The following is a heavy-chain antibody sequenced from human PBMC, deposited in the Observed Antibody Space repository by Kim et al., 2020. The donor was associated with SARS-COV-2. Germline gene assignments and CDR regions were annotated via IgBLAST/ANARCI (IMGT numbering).Heavy chain of an antibody. J-gene: IGHJ4*02. D-gene: IGHD4-17*01. V-gene: IGHV4-39*07. CDR2: T. CDR3: ARDFGDYGLR. Sequence: TNNNPTLKIRVTISVDPSKNQFSLKLSSVTAADTAVYYCARDFGDYGLRWGQGTLVTVSS.